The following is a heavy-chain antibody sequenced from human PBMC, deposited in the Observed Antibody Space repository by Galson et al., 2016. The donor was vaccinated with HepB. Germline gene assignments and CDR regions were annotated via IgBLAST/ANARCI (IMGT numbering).Heavy chain of an antibody. CDR2: IQNYGGSSGNS. Sequence: ETLSLTCTVSGGSIRGYYWNWIRQPPGRGLEWIGEIQNYGGSSGNSNYDPSLKGRVAISLDTSTNQISLRLTSVTAADTAVYCCARGQSGVIAAVWGQGTLVTVSS. J-gene: IGHJ4*02. V-gene: IGHV4-59*12. D-gene: IGHD3-22*01. CDR1: GGSIRGYY. CDR3: ARGQSGVIAAV.